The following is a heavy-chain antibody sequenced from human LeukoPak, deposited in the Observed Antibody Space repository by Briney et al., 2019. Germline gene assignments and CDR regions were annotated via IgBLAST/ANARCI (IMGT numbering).Heavy chain of an antibody. CDR1: GFTFSSYA. CDR3: ASRPKAGRWLAVFDY. J-gene: IGHJ4*02. V-gene: IGHV3-23*01. CDR2: ISGSGGST. Sequence: GGSLRLSCAASGFTFSSYAMSWVRQAPGKGLEWVSAISGSGGSTYYADSVKGRFTISRDNSKNTVYLQMNSLRAEDTAVYYCASRPKAGRWLAVFDYWGQGTLVTVSS. D-gene: IGHD6-19*01.